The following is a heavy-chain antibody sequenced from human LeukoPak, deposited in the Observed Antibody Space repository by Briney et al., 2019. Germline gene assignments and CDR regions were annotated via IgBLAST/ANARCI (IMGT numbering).Heavy chain of an antibody. CDR3: AKWGCSGCSCYHFDY. D-gene: IGHD2-15*01. J-gene: IGHJ4*02. Sequence: GGSLRPSCAASGFTLSSYAMAWVRQAPGKGLEWVSSISGSRNNTSYTVSVKGRFTISRDNSKNSLYLKMNSLSAEDTAIYYCAKWGCSGCSCYHFDYWGKGTLVTVSS. V-gene: IGHV3-23*01. CDR2: ISGSRNNT. CDR1: GFTLSSYA.